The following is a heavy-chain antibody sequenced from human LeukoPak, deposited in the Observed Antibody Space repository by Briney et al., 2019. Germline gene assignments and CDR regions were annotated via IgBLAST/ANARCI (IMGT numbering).Heavy chain of an antibody. CDR3: ARDRYVSSGYYCISDY. D-gene: IGHD3-22*01. J-gene: IGHJ4*02. CDR1: GFTFSSYS. Sequence: GGSLRLSCAASGFTFSSYSMTWVRQAPGKGLEWVSSITRSSIYIYYADSVKGRFTISRDNAKNLLYLQMNSLRAEDTAVYYCARDRYVSSGYYCISDYWGQGTLVTVSS. CDR2: ITRSSIYI. V-gene: IGHV3-21*06.